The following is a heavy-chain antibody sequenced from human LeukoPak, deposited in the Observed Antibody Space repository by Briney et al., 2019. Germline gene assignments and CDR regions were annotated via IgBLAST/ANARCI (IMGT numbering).Heavy chain of an antibody. J-gene: IGHJ5*02. V-gene: IGHV1-2*02. CDR1: GYTFTGYY. D-gene: IGHD3-22*01. CDR2: INPNSGGT. CDR3: ARGPRAEYYDSSGYYQTRRFDP. Sequence: GSVKVSCKASGYTFTGYYMHWVRQAPGQGLEWMGWINPNSGGTNYAQKFQGRVTMTRDTSISTAYMELSRLRSDDTAVYYCARGPRAEYYDSSGYYQTRRFDPWGQGTLVTVSS.